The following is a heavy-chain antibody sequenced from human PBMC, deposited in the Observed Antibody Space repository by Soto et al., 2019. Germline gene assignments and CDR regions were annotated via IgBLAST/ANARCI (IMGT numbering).Heavy chain of an antibody. V-gene: IGHV3-48*01. J-gene: IGHJ6*03. CDR2: ISSSSSTI. CDR3: ARVPYSKYYYYYMDV. D-gene: IGHD4-4*01. CDR1: GFTFSSYS. Sequence: GGSLRLSCAASGFTFSSYSMNWVRQAPGKGLEWVSYISSSSSTIYYADSVKGRFTISRDNAKNSLYLQMNSLRAEDTAVYYCARVPYSKYYYYYMDVWGKGTTVTVSS.